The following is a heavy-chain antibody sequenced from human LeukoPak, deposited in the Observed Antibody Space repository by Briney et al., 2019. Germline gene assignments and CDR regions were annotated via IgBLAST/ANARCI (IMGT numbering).Heavy chain of an antibody. J-gene: IGHJ6*02. CDR1: GGSISSYY. D-gene: IGHD3-10*01. Sequence: PSETLSLTCTVSGGSISSYYWSWIRQPPGKGLEWIGYIYYSGSTNYNPSLKSRVTISVDTSKNQFSLKLSSVTAADTAVYYCARQGSYYDLVYYYYGMDVWGQGTTVTVSS. CDR2: IYYSGST. V-gene: IGHV4-59*08. CDR3: ARQGSYYDLVYYYYGMDV.